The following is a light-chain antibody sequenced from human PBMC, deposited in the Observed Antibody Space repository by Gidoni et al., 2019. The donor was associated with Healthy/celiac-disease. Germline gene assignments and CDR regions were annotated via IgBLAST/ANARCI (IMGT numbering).Light chain of an antibody. CDR1: QCISNY. CDR3: QKYNSAPLT. J-gene: IGKJ4*01. CDR2: ASS. V-gene: IGKV1-27*01. Sequence: DMEMNQSPSSLSASVGERVTITCRASQCISNYLAWYQQKPGKVPKLLIYASSTLQSGVPSRFIGSASGTDFTLTISSLQPEDVATYYCQKYNSAPLTFGGGTKVEIK.